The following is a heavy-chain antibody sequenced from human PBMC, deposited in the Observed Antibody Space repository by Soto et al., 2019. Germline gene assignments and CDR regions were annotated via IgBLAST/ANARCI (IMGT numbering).Heavy chain of an antibody. CDR1: GYSFTSYW. CDR2: IDPSDSYT. V-gene: IGHV5-10-1*01. CDR3: ARPGYYDSSGYYYRPDI. J-gene: IGHJ3*02. Sequence: GESLKISCKGSGYSFTSYWISRVRQMPGKGLEWMGRIDPSDSYTNYSPSFQGHVTISADKSISTAYLQWSSLKASDTAMYYCARPGYYDSSGYYYRPDIWGQGTMVTVSS. D-gene: IGHD3-22*01.